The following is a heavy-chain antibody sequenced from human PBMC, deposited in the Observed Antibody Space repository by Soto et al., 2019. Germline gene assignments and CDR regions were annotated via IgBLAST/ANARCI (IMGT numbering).Heavy chain of an antibody. CDR2: INPNSGGT. V-gene: IGHV1-2*04. CDR3: ARERAVVVPAAMGYGMDV. J-gene: IGHJ6*02. Sequence: ASVKVSCKASGYTFTGYYMHWVRQAPGQGLEWMGWINPNSGGTNYAQKFQGWVTTTRDTSISTAYMELSRLRSDDTAVYYCARERAVVVPAAMGYGMDVWGQGTTVTVSS. CDR1: GYTFTGYY. D-gene: IGHD2-2*01.